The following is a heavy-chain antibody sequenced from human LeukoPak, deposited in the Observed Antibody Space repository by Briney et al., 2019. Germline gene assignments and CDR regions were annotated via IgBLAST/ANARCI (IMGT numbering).Heavy chain of an antibody. CDR1: GFRFSNYW. CDR3: ARDETRRFDY. J-gene: IGHJ4*02. Sequence: GGSLRLSCAASGFRFSNYWMTWVRQAPGKGLEWVANIKEDGSEKYYVDSVKGRFTISKDNAQNSLYLQMNSLRVEDTAVYYRARDETRRFDYWGQGTLVTVSS. V-gene: IGHV3-7*01. CDR2: IKEDGSEK.